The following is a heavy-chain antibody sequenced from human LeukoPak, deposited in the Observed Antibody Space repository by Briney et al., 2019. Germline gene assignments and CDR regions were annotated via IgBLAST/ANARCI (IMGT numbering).Heavy chain of an antibody. V-gene: IGHV3-74*01. J-gene: IGHJ4*02. D-gene: IGHD2-2*02. Sequence: GGSLRLSCAASGFTFSSYWMHWVRQAPGKGLVWVSHINGDGTNTTYADSVKGRFTISRDSAKNTLYLQMNSLRAEDTSFFYCARGGTCSTTAFDYWGQGTLVIVSS. CDR1: GFTFSSYW. CDR2: INGDGTNT. CDR3: ARGGTCSTTAFDY.